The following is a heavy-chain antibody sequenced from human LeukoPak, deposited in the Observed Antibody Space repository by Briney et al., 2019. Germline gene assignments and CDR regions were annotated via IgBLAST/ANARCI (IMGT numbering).Heavy chain of an antibody. V-gene: IGHV7-4-1*02. CDR1: GYTFTGYY. CDR2: INTNTGNP. D-gene: IGHD3-10*01. CDR3: ARVLLWFGELYYYYMDV. J-gene: IGHJ6*03. Sequence: ASVKVSCKASGYTFTGYYMHWVRQAPGQGLEWMGWINTNTGNPTYAQGFTGRFVFSLDTSVSTAYLQISSLKAEDTTVYYCARVLLWFGELYYYYMDVWGKGTTVTVSS.